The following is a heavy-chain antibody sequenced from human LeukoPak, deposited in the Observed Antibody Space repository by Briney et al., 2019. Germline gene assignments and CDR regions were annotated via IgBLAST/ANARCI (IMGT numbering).Heavy chain of an antibody. Sequence: PSETLSLTCTVSGGSISSYYWSWIRQPPGKGLEWIGYIYYSGSTNFNPSLKSRVTISVDTSKNQFSLKLSSVTAADTAVYYCARVKEGCSSTSCYVSFDYWGQGTLVTVSS. V-gene: IGHV4-59*12. CDR1: GGSISSYY. CDR2: IYYSGST. CDR3: ARVKEGCSSTSCYVSFDY. J-gene: IGHJ4*02. D-gene: IGHD2-2*01.